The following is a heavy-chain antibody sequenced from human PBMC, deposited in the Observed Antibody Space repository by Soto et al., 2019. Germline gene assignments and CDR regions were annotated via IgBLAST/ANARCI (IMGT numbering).Heavy chain of an antibody. CDR3: ARYCGGDCYTD. V-gene: IGHV1-18*01. CDR2: ISAYDGNT. J-gene: IGHJ4*02. D-gene: IGHD2-21*02. Sequence: QVQLVQSGTEVKRPGASVKVSCKASGYTFTSYGIVWLRQAPGQGPEWMGWISAYDGNTDYTEKVQGRVTMTTDTSTTTAYMELRSLRSDDTAVYYCARYCGGDCYTDWGQGTRVTVSS. CDR1: GYTFTSYG.